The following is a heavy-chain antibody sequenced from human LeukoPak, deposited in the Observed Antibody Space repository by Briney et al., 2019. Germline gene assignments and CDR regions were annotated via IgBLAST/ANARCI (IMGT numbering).Heavy chain of an antibody. CDR3: ARGYSDYDPFDY. D-gene: IGHD5-12*01. CDR2: ILYSGRT. V-gene: IGHV4-59*01. J-gene: IGHJ4*02. Sequence: SETLSFTCTVSGGSTSRYYWSWIRQSPGKGLEWIGNILYSGRTNYNPSLKSRVTISVDMSANQFSLKLSSVTAADTAVYYCARGYSDYDPFDYWGQGTLVTVSS. CDR1: GGSTSRYY.